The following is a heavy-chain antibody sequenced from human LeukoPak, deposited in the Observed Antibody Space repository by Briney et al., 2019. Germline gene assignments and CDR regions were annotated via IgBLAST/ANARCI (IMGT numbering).Heavy chain of an antibody. CDR3: AKDLSSWSVAGGFDY. D-gene: IGHD4-23*01. CDR1: GFTFDDYA. V-gene: IGHV3-23*01. CDR2: ISGSGGST. Sequence: PGRSLRLSCAASGFTFDDYAMHWVRQAPGKGLEWVSAISGSGGSTCYADSVKGRFTISRDNSKNTLYQQMNSLRAEDTAVYYCAKDLSSWSVAGGFDYWGQGTLVTVSS. J-gene: IGHJ4*02.